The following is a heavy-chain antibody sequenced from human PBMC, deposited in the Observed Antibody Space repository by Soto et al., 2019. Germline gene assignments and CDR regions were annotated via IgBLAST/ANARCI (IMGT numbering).Heavy chain of an antibody. CDR2: IYDSGST. J-gene: IGHJ4*02. CDR3: ARSSRSYFDF. Sequence: SETLSLTCTVSGGSISKSGYFWSWIRQHPGKGLEWIGYIYDSGSTYYNPSLKSRVSLSVDTSKNQFSLNLTSVTAADTAMYYCARSSRSYFDFWGQGTLVTVS. V-gene: IGHV4-31*03. CDR1: GGSISKSGYF.